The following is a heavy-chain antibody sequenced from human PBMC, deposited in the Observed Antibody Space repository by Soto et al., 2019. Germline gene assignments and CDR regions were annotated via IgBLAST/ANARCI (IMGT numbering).Heavy chain of an antibody. CDR3: VKVSYSSLTTLGSAFDV. V-gene: IGHV3-9*01. D-gene: IGHD4-4*01. CDR1: GFTFDDYA. CDR2: ISWSGDNM. J-gene: IGHJ3*01. Sequence: QLVESGGGLVQPGRSLRLSCAASGFTFDDYAMQWVRQAPGKGLEWVSGISWSGDNMAYADSVKGRFITSRDNVKNSLYLQMNSLRVEDTALYHCVKVSYSSLTTLGSAFDVCGQGTMVTVS.